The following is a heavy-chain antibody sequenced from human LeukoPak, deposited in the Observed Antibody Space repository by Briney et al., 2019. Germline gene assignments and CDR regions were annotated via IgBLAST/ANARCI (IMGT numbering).Heavy chain of an antibody. CDR3: ARVNGKVSSSWDYFDY. J-gene: IGHJ4*02. CDR1: GFTFSSYA. Sequence: PGGSLRLSCAASGFTFSSYAMHWVRQAPGKGLEWVPVLSYDGSNKYYADSVKGRFTISRDNSKNTLYLQMNSLRAEDTAVYYCARVNGKVSSSWDYFDYWGQGTLVTVSS. CDR2: LSYDGSNK. V-gene: IGHV3-30*04. D-gene: IGHD6-13*01.